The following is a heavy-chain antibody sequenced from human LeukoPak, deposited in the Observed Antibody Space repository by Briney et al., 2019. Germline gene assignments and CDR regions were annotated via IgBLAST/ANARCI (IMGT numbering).Heavy chain of an antibody. CDR1: GYTFTGYY. J-gene: IGHJ6*03. CDR2: INPNSGGT. Sequence: ASVKVSCKASGYTFTGYYMHWVRQAPGQGLEWMGWINPNSGGTNYAQKFQGGVTITRNTSISTAYMELSSLRSEDTAVYYCARMYDWLLGYMDVWGKGTTVTVSS. V-gene: IGHV1-2*02. D-gene: IGHD3-9*01. CDR3: ARMYDWLLGYMDV.